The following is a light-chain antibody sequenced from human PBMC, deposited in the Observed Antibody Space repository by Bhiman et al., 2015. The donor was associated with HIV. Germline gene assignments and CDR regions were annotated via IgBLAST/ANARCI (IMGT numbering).Light chain of an antibody. CDR3: SSLTSSLTYV. V-gene: IGLV2-14*03. CDR2: DVR. CDR1: GPDVGLSDY. J-gene: IGLJ1*01. Sequence: QSALAQPASVSGSPGQSLTISCTATGPDVGLSDYVSWYQQHAGNAPKLIIYDVRGRPSGVSNRFSGSKSGNTASLTISGLQAEDEADYYXSSLTSSLTYVFGTGTNVTVL.